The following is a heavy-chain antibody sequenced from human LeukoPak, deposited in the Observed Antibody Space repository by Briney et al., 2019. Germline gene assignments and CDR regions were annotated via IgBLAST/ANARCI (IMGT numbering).Heavy chain of an antibody. Sequence: ASVKVSCKASGYTFSTYYSHWLRQAPGQGLEWLGIINPSDGAASYAQKFQGRVTLTADTSTSTVYMELLSLRSEDTAMYYCARSKTPRSSTIFGVVIKGGVFDPWGQGTLVTVSS. CDR2: INPSDGAA. J-gene: IGHJ5*02. CDR3: ARSKTPRSSTIFGVVIKGGVFDP. V-gene: IGHV1-46*01. D-gene: IGHD3-3*01. CDR1: GYTFSTYY.